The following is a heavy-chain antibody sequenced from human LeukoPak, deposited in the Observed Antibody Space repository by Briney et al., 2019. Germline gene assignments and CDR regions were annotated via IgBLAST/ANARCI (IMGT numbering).Heavy chain of an antibody. CDR3: AREQSSGYYGFDY. CDR1: GGSISSGGYY. J-gene: IGHJ4*02. D-gene: IGHD3-22*01. Sequence: MTSETLSLTCTVSGGSISSGGYYWSWIRQHPGKGLEWIGYIYYSGSTYYNPSLKSRVTISVDTSKNQFSLKLSSVTAADTAVYYCAREQSSGYYGFDYWGQGTLVTVSS. CDR2: IYYSGST. V-gene: IGHV4-31*03.